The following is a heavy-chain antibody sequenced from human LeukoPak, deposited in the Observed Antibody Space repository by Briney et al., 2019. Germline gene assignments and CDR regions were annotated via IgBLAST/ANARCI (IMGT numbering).Heavy chain of an antibody. Sequence: GESLKISCKGSGYSFTSYWIGWVRQMPGKGLEWMGIIYPGDSDTRYSQSFQGQVTISADKSISTAYLQWSSLKASDTAMYYCASSAYYYGSGSYYARHDAFDIWGQGTMVTVSS. CDR3: ASSAYYYGSGSYYARHDAFDI. CDR1: GYSFTSYW. CDR2: IYPGDSDT. V-gene: IGHV5-51*01. D-gene: IGHD3-10*01. J-gene: IGHJ3*02.